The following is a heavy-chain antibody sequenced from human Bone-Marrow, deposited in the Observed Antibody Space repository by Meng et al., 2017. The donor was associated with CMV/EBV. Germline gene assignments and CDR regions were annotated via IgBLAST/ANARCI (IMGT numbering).Heavy chain of an antibody. CDR2: MTPHNGHT. CDR3: ARGPGFRNSDQVDY. D-gene: IGHD4-23*01. Sequence: ASVKVSCKASGYNFSSYDINWVRQAPGQGLEWMGWMTPHNGHTGYAQNFQGRVTMTRDTSISTAYMELSSLRSEDTAVYYCARGPGFRNSDQVDYWGQGTLVTVSS. CDR1: GYNFSSYD. V-gene: IGHV1-8*01. J-gene: IGHJ4*02.